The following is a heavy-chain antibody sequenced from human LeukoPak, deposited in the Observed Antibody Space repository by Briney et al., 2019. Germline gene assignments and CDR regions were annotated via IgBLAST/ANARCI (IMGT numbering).Heavy chain of an antibody. CDR1: GYTFTSYG. Sequence: GASVKVSCKASGYTFTSYGISWVRQARCQGLAWMGWISAYNGNTNYAQKLQGRVTMTTDTSTSTAYMELRSLRSDDTAVYYCAKTGTTGYYYYGMDVWGQGTTVTVSS. CDR2: ISAYNGNT. CDR3: AKTGTTGYYYYGMDV. D-gene: IGHD1-1*01. J-gene: IGHJ6*02. V-gene: IGHV1-18*01.